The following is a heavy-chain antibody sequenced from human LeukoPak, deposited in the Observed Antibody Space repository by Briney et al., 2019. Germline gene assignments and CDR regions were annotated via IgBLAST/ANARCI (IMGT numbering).Heavy chain of an antibody. CDR1: GFTLNSYS. Sequence: GGSLRLSCAVSGFTLNSYSMSWVRQAPGKGLEWVSGIGGSGGSIYYADSVKGRFTISRDKSKNTLFLQMNSLRAEDTAVYYCAKEFRGGGSFDYWGQGTLVTV. V-gene: IGHV3-23*01. CDR2: IGGSGGSI. D-gene: IGHD5-24*01. CDR3: AKEFRGGGSFDY. J-gene: IGHJ4*02.